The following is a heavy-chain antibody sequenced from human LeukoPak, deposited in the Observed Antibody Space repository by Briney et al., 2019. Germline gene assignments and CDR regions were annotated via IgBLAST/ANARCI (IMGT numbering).Heavy chain of an antibody. CDR2: TYYRSKWYN. Sequence: SQTLSLTCAVSGDSVSSKNGAWNWIRQSPSRGLEWLGRTYYRSKWYNDYAESMEGRMTTSQDTSKNQYSLHLNSVTPDDTAVYYCARDLGTTGWHTFDYWGQGTLSPSPQ. CDR3: ARDLGTTGWHTFDY. CDR1: GDSVSSKNGA. J-gene: IGHJ4*02. V-gene: IGHV6-1*01. D-gene: IGHD6-19*01.